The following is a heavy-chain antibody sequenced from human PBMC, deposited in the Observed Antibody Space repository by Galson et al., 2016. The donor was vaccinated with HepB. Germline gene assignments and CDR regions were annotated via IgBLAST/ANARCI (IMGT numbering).Heavy chain of an antibody. CDR1: GGSFSDYY. D-gene: IGHD5-24*01. CDR3: ARRAKRWLQSGVHWYFDL. J-gene: IGHJ2*01. V-gene: IGHV4-34*01. Sequence: SETLSLTCAVFGGSFSDYYWNWIRQPPGEGLEWIGEINHSGILNYNPSLKSRVTISVDTSKKQISLKVTSVTAADRAVYYCARRAKRWLQSGVHWYFDLWSRGTLVTVSS. CDR2: INHSGIL.